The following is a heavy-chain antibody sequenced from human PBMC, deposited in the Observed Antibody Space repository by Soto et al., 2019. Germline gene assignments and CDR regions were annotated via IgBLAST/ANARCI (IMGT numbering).Heavy chain of an antibody. J-gene: IGHJ6*02. V-gene: IGHV4-30-4*01. CDR3: ARVNVHDTSRYPRTYYYYGMDV. CDR1: GGSVSSGDYY. Sequence: QVQLQESGPGLVRPSQTLSLTCTVSGGSVSSGDYYWSWIRQPPGKGLEWIGHIYNTGSTYFSPSLKSRLSISVDTSKNHFSLELTSATAADTAVYYCARVNVHDTSRYPRTYYYYGMDVWGQGTTVTVSS. D-gene: IGHD3-16*02. CDR2: IYNTGST.